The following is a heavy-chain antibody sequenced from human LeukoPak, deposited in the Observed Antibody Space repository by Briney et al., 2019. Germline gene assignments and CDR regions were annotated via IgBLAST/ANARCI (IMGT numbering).Heavy chain of an antibody. D-gene: IGHD3-9*01. CDR3: ARDTLVPYYDILTGYLY. CDR2: INAGNGNT. Sequence: GASVKVSCKASGYTFTSYAMHWVRQAPGQRLEWMGWINAGNGNTKYSQKFQGRVTITRDTSASTAYMELSSLRSEDTAVYYCARDTLVPYYDILTGYLYWGQGTLVTVSS. CDR1: GYTFTSYA. V-gene: IGHV1-3*01. J-gene: IGHJ4*02.